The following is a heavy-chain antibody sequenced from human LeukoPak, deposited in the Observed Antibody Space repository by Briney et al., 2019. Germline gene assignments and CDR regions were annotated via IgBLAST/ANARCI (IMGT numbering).Heavy chain of an antibody. D-gene: IGHD3-16*01. Sequence: PSETLSLTCTVSGGSISSYYWSWIRQPPGKGLEWIGYIYYSGSTNCNPSLKSRVTISVDTSKNQFSLKLSSVTAADTAVYYCARDLRGKHDAFDIWGQGTMVTVSS. CDR1: GGSISSYY. CDR3: ARDLRGKHDAFDI. V-gene: IGHV4-59*01. CDR2: IYYSGST. J-gene: IGHJ3*02.